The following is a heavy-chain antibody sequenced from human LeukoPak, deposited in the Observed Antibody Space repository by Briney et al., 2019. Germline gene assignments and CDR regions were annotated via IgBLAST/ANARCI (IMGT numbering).Heavy chain of an antibody. CDR1: GYTFTSYG. J-gene: IGHJ4*02. D-gene: IGHD3-10*01. CDR3: ASLYGSGSYLNY. V-gene: IGHV1-18*01. CDR2: ISAYNGNT. Sequence: ASVKVSCKASGYTFTSYGISWVRQAPGQGLEWMGWISAYNGNTNYAQKLQGRVTMTTDTSTSTAYMELRRLRSDDTAVYSCASLYGSGSYLNYWGQGTLVTVSS.